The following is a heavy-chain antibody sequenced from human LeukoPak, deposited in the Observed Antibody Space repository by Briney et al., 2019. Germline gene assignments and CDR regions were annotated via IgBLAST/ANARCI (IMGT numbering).Heavy chain of an antibody. CDR2: ISAYNGNT. CDR1: GYTFTSYG. Sequence: ASVKVSCKASGYTFTSYGISWVRQAPGQGLEWMGWISAYNGNTNYAQKLQGRVTMTTDTSTSTAYMELRSLRSDDTAVYYCARVGYCSSTSCFRPADYWGQGTLATVSS. J-gene: IGHJ4*02. CDR3: ARVGYCSSTSCFRPADY. V-gene: IGHV1-18*01. D-gene: IGHD2-2*01.